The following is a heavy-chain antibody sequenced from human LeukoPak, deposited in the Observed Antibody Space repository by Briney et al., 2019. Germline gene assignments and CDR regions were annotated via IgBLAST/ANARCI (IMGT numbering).Heavy chain of an antibody. D-gene: IGHD2-2*01. CDR2: IHYSGST. CDR1: RDSISGYY. V-gene: IGHV4-59*01. Sequence: SETLSLTCTVSRDSISGYYWSWIRQPPGKRLEWIGYIHYSGSTNYNPSLKARVTISLDTSENQFSLKLTSVTAADTAVYYCTRSLPAAMFSLDYWGQGTLVTVSS. CDR3: TRSLPAAMFSLDY. J-gene: IGHJ4*02.